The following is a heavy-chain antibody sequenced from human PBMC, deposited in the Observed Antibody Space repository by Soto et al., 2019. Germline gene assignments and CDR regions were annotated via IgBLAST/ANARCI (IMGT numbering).Heavy chain of an antibody. CDR1: GFTFSSYA. CDR2: ISGSGGST. D-gene: IGHD6-19*01. J-gene: IGHJ4*02. CDR3: AKDPRHSSGFDY. Sequence: GGSLRLSCAASGFTFSSYAISWVRQAPGKGLEWVSAISGSGGSTYYADSVKGRFTISRDNSKNTLYLQMNSLRAEDTAVYYCAKDPRHSSGFDYWGQGTLVTVSS. V-gene: IGHV3-23*01.